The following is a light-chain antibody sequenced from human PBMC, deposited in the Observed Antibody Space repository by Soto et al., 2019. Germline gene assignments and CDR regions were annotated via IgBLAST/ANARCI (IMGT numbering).Light chain of an antibody. V-gene: IGKV1-33*01. J-gene: IGKJ4*01. CDR3: QQYDNLPLT. CDR2: DAS. Sequence: DIQVTQSPSSVSASVGDRVTITCRASQGISHYLAWYQQKPGKAPKLLIYDASNLVTGVPLRFSRSGSGTYFTFTISSLQPEDIATYYCQQYDNLPLTFGGGTKVLLK. CDR1: QGISHY.